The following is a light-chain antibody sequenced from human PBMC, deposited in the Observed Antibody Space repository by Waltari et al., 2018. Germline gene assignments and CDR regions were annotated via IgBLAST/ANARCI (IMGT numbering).Light chain of an antibody. CDR1: QSISSN. J-gene: IGKJ4*01. V-gene: IGKV3-15*01. CDR2: GAS. Sequence: EIVMTQSPVTLSVSPGERATLSCRASQSISSNLAWYQQKPGQSPRLLIHGASPRATGIPARFSGSGSGTAFTLTISSLQSEDFAVYFCQQYNTWPTFGGGTKL. CDR3: QQYNTWPT.